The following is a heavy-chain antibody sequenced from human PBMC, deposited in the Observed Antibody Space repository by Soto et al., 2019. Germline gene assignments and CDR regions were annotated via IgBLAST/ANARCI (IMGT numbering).Heavy chain of an antibody. Sequence: QVQLQESGPGLVKPSETLSLTCTVSGASISSYFWNWIRQPPGKGLEWIGNMHYSGTTNYNPSLKSRLTFSVDTSKNHFSLKLSSVTAADTAIYFCAAGNDYWGQGTLVTVSS. CDR3: AAGNDY. J-gene: IGHJ4*02. CDR2: MHYSGTT. D-gene: IGHD6-13*01. CDR1: GASISSYF. V-gene: IGHV4-59*01.